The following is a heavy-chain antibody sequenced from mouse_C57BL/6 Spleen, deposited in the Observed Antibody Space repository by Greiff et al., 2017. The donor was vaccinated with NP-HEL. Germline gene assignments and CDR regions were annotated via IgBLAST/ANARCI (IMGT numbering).Heavy chain of an antibody. CDR3: ARDGYYYFDY. Sequence: QVQLQQPGAELVRPGSSVKLSCKASGYTFTSYWMHWVKQRPIQGLEWIGNIDPSDSETHYNQKFKDKATLTVDKSSSTAYMQHSSLTSEDSAVYYCARDGYYYFDYWGQGTTLTVSS. D-gene: IGHD2-3*01. CDR2: IDPSDSET. V-gene: IGHV1-52*01. J-gene: IGHJ2*01. CDR1: GYTFTSYW.